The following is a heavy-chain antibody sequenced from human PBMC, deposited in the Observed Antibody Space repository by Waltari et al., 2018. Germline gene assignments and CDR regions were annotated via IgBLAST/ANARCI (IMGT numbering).Heavy chain of an antibody. CDR3: AKRAIVVVTVDAFDI. V-gene: IGHV3-23*01. CDR1: GFPFTRYA. D-gene: IGHD2-21*02. CDR2: VSKSGGDT. J-gene: IGHJ3*02. Sequence: EVQLLESGGGLVQPGGSLRLSCAASGFPFTRYAMSWVRQAPGKGLEWVSAVSKSGGDTYSADSVKGRFTISRDNSKNTLYLQMNSLRAEDTAVYYCAKRAIVVVTVDAFDIWGQGTMVTVSS.